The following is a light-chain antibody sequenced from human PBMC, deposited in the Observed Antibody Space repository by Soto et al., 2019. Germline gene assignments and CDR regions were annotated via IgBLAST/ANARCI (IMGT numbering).Light chain of an antibody. Sequence: DIQMTQSPSTLSASVGDRVTITCRASQSISSWLAWYQQKPGKAPKLLIYKASSLESGVPSRFSGSGSGTEFTLTISSLQPDDFATYYCKQYNSFPWTFGLGTKVDIK. V-gene: IGKV1-5*03. J-gene: IGKJ1*01. CDR1: QSISSW. CDR2: KAS. CDR3: KQYNSFPWT.